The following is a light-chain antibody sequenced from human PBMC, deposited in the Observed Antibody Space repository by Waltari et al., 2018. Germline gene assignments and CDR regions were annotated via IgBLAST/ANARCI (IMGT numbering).Light chain of an antibody. Sequence: ENVLTQSPGTLSLSPGDGATLSCRASQSVTSNYLAWYQQRPGQAPRLLIYGASRRATGIPDRFSGSGSGTDFTLTITTLEPEDLAVYYCQQYGNSPFTFGQGTNLEIK. CDR3: QQYGNSPFT. V-gene: IGKV3-20*01. CDR2: GAS. CDR1: QSVTSNY. J-gene: IGKJ2*01.